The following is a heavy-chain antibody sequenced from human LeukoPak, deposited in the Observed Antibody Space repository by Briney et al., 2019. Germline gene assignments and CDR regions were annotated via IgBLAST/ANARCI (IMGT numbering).Heavy chain of an antibody. V-gene: IGHV4-34*01. J-gene: IGHJ3*02. CDR3: ARGPPSTDTFDN. CDR1: GGSFSGYY. CDR2: INHSGST. Sequence: PSETLSLTCAVYGGSFSGYYWSWIRQPPGKGLEWIGEINHSGSTNYNPSLKSRVTISVDRSKNQFSLKLTSVTAADTAVYYCARGPPSTDTFDNWGQGTTVTVSS.